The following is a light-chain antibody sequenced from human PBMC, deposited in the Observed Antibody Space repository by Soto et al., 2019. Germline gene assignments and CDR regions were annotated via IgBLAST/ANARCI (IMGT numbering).Light chain of an antibody. CDR3: QQYNNWPPVT. J-gene: IGKJ5*01. Sequence: EIVMTQSPATLSVSPGERATLSCRASQSVSSNVAWYQQKPGQAPRLLIYGASTRATGIPARFSGSGSGTEFTLTISSLQSEDFAVYSCQQYNNWPPVTFGQGTRLEIK. V-gene: IGKV3-15*01. CDR1: QSVSSN. CDR2: GAS.